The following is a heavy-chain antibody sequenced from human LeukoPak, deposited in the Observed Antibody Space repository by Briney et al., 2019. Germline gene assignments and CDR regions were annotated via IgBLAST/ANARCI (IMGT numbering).Heavy chain of an antibody. D-gene: IGHD1-26*01. Sequence: GGSLRLSCAASGFIFSSYTMNWVRQAPGKGLEWVSSISGSGTYVYYADSMKGRVTISRDNADSSLYLQVNSLRAEDTAVYYCARASGSFDYWGQGTLVGVSS. V-gene: IGHV3-21*01. J-gene: IGHJ4*02. CDR1: GFIFSSYT. CDR2: ISGSGTYV. CDR3: ARASGSFDY.